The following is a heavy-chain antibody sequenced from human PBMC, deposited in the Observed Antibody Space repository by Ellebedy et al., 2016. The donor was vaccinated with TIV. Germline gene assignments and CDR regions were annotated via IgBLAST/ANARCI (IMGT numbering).Heavy chain of an antibody. Sequence: GGSLRLXXEGFGFRFSDHYMDWVRQAPGKGLEWVGRIKRRGDDYSTQYAASVKGRFFISRDDSKSSVYLQMNSLRADDTATYLCVRIFTEWRWYFNLWGRGTLVTVSS. CDR3: VRIFTEWRWYFNL. D-gene: IGHD3-3*01. V-gene: IGHV3-72*01. CDR2: IKRRGDDYST. CDR1: GFRFSDHY. J-gene: IGHJ2*01.